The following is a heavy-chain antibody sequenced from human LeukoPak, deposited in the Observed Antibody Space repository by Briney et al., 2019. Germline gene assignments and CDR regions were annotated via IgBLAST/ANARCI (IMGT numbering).Heavy chain of an antibody. CDR2: IGWNSGSI. CDR1: GFTFDDYA. V-gene: IGHV3-9*01. Sequence: GGSLRLSCAASGFTFDDYAMHWVRQAPGKGLEWVSGIGWNSGSIGYADSVKGRFTISRDNVKNSLYLQMNSLRAEDTALYYCAKAGSVSITATPKYFDYWGQGTLVTVSS. D-gene: IGHD2-15*01. CDR3: AKAGSVSITATPKYFDY. J-gene: IGHJ4*02.